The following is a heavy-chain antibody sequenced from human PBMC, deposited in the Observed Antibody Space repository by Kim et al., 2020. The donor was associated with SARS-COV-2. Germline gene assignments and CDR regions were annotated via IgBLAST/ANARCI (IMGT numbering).Heavy chain of an antibody. D-gene: IGHD4-17*01. CDR3: ARDRGYDDGDYVGDAFDI. J-gene: IGHJ3*02. V-gene: IGHV1-69*04. Sequence: QGRVTITADKSTSTAYMELSSLRSEDTAVYYCARDRGYDDGDYVGDAFDIWGQGTMVTVSS.